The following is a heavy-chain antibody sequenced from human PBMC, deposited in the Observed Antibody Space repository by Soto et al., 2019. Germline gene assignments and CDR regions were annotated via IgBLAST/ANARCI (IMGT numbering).Heavy chain of an antibody. V-gene: IGHV4-39*01. CDR1: GGSISSSSYY. CDR2: IPYSGST. CDR3: AGLRAGGVGTPLDY. J-gene: IGHJ4*02. Sequence: QLQLQESGPGLVKPSETLSLTCTVSGGSISSSSYYWGWIRQPPGKGLEWIGSIPYSGSTYYSPSLRSRVPMSVDTSKNQFSLRLSSVTAADTAVYYCAGLRAGGVGTPLDYWGQGTLVTVSS. D-gene: IGHD1-26*01.